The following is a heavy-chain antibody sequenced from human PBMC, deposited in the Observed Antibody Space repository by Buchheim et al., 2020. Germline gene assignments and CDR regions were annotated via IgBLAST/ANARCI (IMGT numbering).Heavy chain of an antibody. CDR3: AREVVETTGTFGMDV. CDR2: ITPVFIRP. V-gene: IGHV1-69*01. D-gene: IGHD4-11*01. Sequence: QAQLVQSGAEVKKPGSSVKVSCKSSGGSFSDDVLNWVRQAPGQGLEWVGGITPVFIRPNYAQKFQGRVSITADESTNTAYFELSSLRSEDTAIYYCAREVVETTGTFGMDVWGQGT. J-gene: IGHJ6*02. CDR1: GGSFSDDV.